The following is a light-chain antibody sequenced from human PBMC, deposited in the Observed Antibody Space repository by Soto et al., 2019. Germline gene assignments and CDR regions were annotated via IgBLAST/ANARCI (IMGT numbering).Light chain of an antibody. CDR3: CSYPGMPYV. V-gene: IGLV2-23*02. CDR2: ELN. CDR1: TRDVGSYNL. Sequence: QSALTQPASVSGSPGQSITITCTGTTRDVGSYNLISWYQQHPGKAPKVIIKELNKRPSGVSNRFSGSKSGNTASLTISGLQPEDEADYSGCSYPGMPYVFGTGTKLPVL. J-gene: IGLJ1*01.